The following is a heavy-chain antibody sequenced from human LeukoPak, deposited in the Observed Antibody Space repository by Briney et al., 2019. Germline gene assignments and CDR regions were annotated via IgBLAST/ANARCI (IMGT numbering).Heavy chain of an antibody. V-gene: IGHV4-38-2*01. CDR1: AYSISSGYY. J-gene: IGHJ4*02. CDR3: TRHGIECSSTNCYWATVRY. D-gene: IGHD2-2*01. CDR2: IYHSGST. Sequence: PSETLSLTCAVSAYSISSGYYWAWSRQPPGQGLEWIGSIYHSGSTYYNPSLKSRVTISIDTSKNQFSLKLSSVTAADTAVYYCTRHGIECSSTNCYWATVRYWGQGTLVTVSS.